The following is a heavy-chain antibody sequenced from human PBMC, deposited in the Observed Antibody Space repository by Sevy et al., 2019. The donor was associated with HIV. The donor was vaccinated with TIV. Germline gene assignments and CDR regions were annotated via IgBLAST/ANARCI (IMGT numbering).Heavy chain of an antibody. J-gene: IGHJ5*02. V-gene: IGHV3-21*01. CDR1: GFTFSSYS. D-gene: IGHD1-26*01. CDR2: ISSSSSYI. CDR3: ARGGFDGIFDP. Sequence: GSLRLSCAASGFTFSSYSMNWVRQAPGKGLEWVSSISSSSSYIYYTDSVKGRFTISRDNAKNSLYLQMNSLRAEDTAVYYCARGGFDGIFDPWGQGTLVTVSS.